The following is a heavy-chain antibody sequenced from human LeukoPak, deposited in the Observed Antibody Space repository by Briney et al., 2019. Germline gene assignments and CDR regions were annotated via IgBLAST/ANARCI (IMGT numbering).Heavy chain of an antibody. CDR2: ISSSSSYI. Sequence: PGGSLRLSCAASGFTFSSCSMNWVRQAPGKGLEWVSSISSSSSYIYYADSVKGRFTIPRDNAKNSLYLQMNSLRAEDTAVYYCARDDDSSGYLPFNYYYYYMDVWGKGTTVTVSS. CDR3: ARDDDSSGYLPFNYYYYYMDV. D-gene: IGHD3-22*01. CDR1: GFTFSSCS. J-gene: IGHJ6*03. V-gene: IGHV3-21*01.